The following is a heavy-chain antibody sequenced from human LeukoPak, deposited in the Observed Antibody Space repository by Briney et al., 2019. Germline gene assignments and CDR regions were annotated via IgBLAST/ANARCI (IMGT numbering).Heavy chain of an antibody. CDR3: ARRTITMVRGKIFDY. CDR2: MNQRGSM. V-gene: IGHV4-34*01. D-gene: IGHD3-10*01. J-gene: IGHJ4*02. Sequence: PSETLSLTCDVYGASFTGYYWSWIRQSPGKGLEWIGEMNQRGSMNYNPSLKSRVTISVDTSKNQFSLKLSSVTAADTAVYYCARRTITMVRGKIFDYWGQGTLVTVSS. CDR1: GASFTGYY.